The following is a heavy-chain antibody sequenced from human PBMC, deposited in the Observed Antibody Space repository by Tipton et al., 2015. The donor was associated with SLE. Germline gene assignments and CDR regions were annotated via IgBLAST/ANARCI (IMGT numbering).Heavy chain of an antibody. J-gene: IGHJ3*02. D-gene: IGHD2-21*01. CDR1: GGSFSGYY. V-gene: IGHV4-59*01. Sequence: TLSLTCAVYGGSFSGYYWSWIRQPPGKGLEWIGYIYYSGSTNYNPSLKSRVTISVDTSKNQFSLKLSSVTAADTAVYYCARGGVVVIDAFDIWGQGTMVTVSS. CDR3: ARGGVVVIDAFDI. CDR2: IYYSGST.